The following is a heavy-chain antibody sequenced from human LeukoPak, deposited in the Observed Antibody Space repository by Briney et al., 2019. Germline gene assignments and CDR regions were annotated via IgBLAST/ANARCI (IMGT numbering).Heavy chain of an antibody. J-gene: IGHJ3*02. CDR3: ARDYRSGWYDAFDI. Sequence: PGGSLRLSCAASGFTFDDYGMSWVRQAPGKGLEWVSGINWNGGSTGYADSVKGRFTISRDNAKNSLYLQMNSLRAEDTALYYCARDYRSGWYDAFDIWGQGTMVTVSS. D-gene: IGHD6-19*01. V-gene: IGHV3-20*04. CDR2: INWNGGST. CDR1: GFTFDDYG.